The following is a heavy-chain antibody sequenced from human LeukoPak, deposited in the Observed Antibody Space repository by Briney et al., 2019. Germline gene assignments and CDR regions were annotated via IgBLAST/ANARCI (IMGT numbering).Heavy chain of an antibody. D-gene: IGHD4-17*01. CDR1: GFTFRSYG. J-gene: IGHJ6*03. CDR2: IWYDGSNK. Sequence: PGGSLRLSCAASGFTFRSYGMHWVRQAPGKGLEWVAVIWYDGSNKYYADSVKGRFTISRDNSKNTLYLQMTSLRAEDTAVYYCAKDGRDYGDYYYYYMDVWGKGTTVTVSS. CDR3: AKDGRDYGDYYYYYMDV. V-gene: IGHV3-33*06.